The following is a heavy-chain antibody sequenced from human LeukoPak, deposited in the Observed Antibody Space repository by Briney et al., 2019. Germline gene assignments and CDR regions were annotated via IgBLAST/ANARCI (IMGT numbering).Heavy chain of an antibody. D-gene: IGHD6-19*01. CDR1: GGTFSSYA. CDR3: ARGLTGYSSGWENFDY. V-gene: IGHV1-69*05. J-gene: IGHJ4*02. CDR2: IIPIFGTA. Sequence: ASVKVSCKASGGTFSSYAVNWVRQAPGQGLEWMGGIIPIFGTANYAQKFQGRITITTDESTSTAYMELSSLRSEDTAVYYCARGLTGYSSGWENFDYWGQGTLVTVSS.